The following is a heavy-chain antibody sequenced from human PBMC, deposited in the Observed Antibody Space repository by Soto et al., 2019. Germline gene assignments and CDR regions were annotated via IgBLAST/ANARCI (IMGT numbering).Heavy chain of an antibody. CDR1: GGSISSYY. J-gene: IGHJ4*02. V-gene: IGHV4-59*01. D-gene: IGHD5-18*01. CDR3: ARGYSVDTAMVIYY. Sequence: KSSETLSLTCTVSGGSISSYYWSWIRQPPGKGLEWIGYIYYSGSTNYNPSLKSRVTISVDTSKNQFSLKLSSVTAADTAVYYCARGYSVDTAMVIYYWGQGTLVTVSS. CDR2: IYYSGST.